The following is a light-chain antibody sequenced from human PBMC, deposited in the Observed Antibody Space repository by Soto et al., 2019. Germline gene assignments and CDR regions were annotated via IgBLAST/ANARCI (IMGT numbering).Light chain of an antibody. CDR3: QQRSKWPLT. CDR2: GVS. Sequence: EIVLTQSSATLSLSPGERATLSCRASQSVTSNALAWYQQKPGQAPRLLIYGVSSRANGIPDRFSGSGSGTDFTLTISSLEPEDFAVYYCQQRSKWPLTFGGGTKVEIK. CDR1: QSVTSN. V-gene: IGKV3-11*01. J-gene: IGKJ4*01.